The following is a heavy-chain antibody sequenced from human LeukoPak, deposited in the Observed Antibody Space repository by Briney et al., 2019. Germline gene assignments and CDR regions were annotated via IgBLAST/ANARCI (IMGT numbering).Heavy chain of an antibody. CDR1: GGTFISYA. V-gene: IGHV1-69*04. Sequence: ASVKVSCEASGGTFISYAISWVRQAPGQGLEWMGRFIPTLDMANHAQKFQDRVTITADKSTSTAYMELSSLRSEDRAVYYCARETVGFDYWGQGTLVTVSS. D-gene: IGHD2-15*01. CDR3: ARETVGFDY. CDR2: FIPTLDMA. J-gene: IGHJ4*02.